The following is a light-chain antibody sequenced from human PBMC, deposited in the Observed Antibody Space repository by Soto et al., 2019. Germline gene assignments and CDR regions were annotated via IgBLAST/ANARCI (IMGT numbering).Light chain of an antibody. CDR3: QQHFSYPLT. Sequence: AIRMTQSPSSFSASTGDRVTITCRASQGISSHLVWFQVKPGKAPRLLIYTASYLESGVPSRFNGDGLGTDFTLTISCLQSEDFAVYYCQQHFSYPLTFGGGTKVEIK. CDR1: QGISSH. V-gene: IGKV1-8*01. J-gene: IGKJ4*02. CDR2: TAS.